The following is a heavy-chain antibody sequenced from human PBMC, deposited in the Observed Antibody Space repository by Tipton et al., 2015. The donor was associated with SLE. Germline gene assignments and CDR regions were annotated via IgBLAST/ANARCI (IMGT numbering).Heavy chain of an antibody. Sequence: TLSLTCTVSGDTISDHYWSWIRQPPGKGLEWIGYIYTTGSTNYNPSLKSRVTISVDTSKNQFSLKLTSVTAADTAVHYCARTEVRGVIAMDVWGKGTTVTVSS. D-gene: IGHD3-10*01. J-gene: IGHJ6*03. V-gene: IGHV4-4*08. CDR2: IYTTGST. CDR1: GDTISDHY. CDR3: ARTEVRGVIAMDV.